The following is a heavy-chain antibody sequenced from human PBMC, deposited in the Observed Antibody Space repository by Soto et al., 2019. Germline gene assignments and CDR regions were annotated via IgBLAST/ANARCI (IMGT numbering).Heavy chain of an antibody. Sequence: GGSLRLSCAASGFTFSRYAMSWVRQAPGKGLEWVSAISGSGGSTYYADSVKGRFTISRDNSKNTLYLQMSSVRAEGTAVYYCAKDVPRHCSSTSCYGGGDYYYGMDVWGEGTTVTVSS. J-gene: IGHJ6*04. CDR3: AKDVPRHCSSTSCYGGGDYYYGMDV. CDR1: GFTFSRYA. V-gene: IGHV3-23*01. D-gene: IGHD2-2*01. CDR2: ISGSGGST.